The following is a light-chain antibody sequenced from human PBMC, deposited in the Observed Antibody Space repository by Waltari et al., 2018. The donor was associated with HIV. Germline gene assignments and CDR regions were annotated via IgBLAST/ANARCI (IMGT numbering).Light chain of an antibody. CDR3: QQYNNWPPWT. CDR2: GAS. V-gene: IGKV3-15*01. CDR1: QSVSSN. Sequence: EILMTQSPATLSVSPGERATLSCRASQSVSSNLAWYQQKPGQAPRLLINGASTRATGIPARFSGSGSGTEFTLTISSLQSEDFAVYYCQQYNNWPPWTFGQGTKVEIK. J-gene: IGKJ1*01.